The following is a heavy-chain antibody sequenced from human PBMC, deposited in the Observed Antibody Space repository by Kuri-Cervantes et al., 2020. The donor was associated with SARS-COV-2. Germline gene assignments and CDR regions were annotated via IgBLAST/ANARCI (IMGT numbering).Heavy chain of an antibody. CDR3: ERDRVLDSGSYYDY. J-gene: IGHJ4*02. CDR1: GGTFSSYT. Sequence: SVKVSCKASGGTFSSYTISWVRQAPGQGLEWMGRIIPILGIANYAQKFQGRVTITADKSTSTAYMELSSLRSEDTAVYYCERDRVLDSGSYYDYWGQGTLVTVSS. CDR2: IIPILGIA. D-gene: IGHD1-26*01. V-gene: IGHV1-69*04.